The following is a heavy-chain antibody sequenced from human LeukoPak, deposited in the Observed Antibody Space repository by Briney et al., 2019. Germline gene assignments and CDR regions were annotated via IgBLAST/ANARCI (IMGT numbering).Heavy chain of an antibody. CDR2: INTDGNST. V-gene: IGHV3-74*01. D-gene: IGHD6-13*01. J-gene: IGHJ4*02. Sequence: GGSLRLSCAASGFTFSTYWMHWVRQAPGKGLVWVSQINTDGNSTTYADSVKGRFTLSRDNAKNTLYLQMNSLRAEDTAVYYCARELASGDWGQGTLVTVSS. CDR1: GFTFSTYW. CDR3: ARELASGD.